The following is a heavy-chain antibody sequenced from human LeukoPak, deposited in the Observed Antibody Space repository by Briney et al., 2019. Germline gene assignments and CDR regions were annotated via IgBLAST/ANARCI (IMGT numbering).Heavy chain of an antibody. CDR3: ARAAGYCSSTSCYYLSP. CDR2: INSDGSST. D-gene: IGHD2-2*03. Sequence: PGGSLRLSCAASGFTFSSYWMHWVRQAPGKGLVWVPRINSDGSSTSYADSVKGRFTISRDNAKNTLYLQMNSLRAEDTAVYYCARAAGYCSSTSCYYLSPWGQGTLVTVSS. V-gene: IGHV3-74*01. J-gene: IGHJ5*02. CDR1: GFTFSSYW.